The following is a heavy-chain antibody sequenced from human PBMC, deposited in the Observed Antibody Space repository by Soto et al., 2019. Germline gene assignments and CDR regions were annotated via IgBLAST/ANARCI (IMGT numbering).Heavy chain of an antibody. CDR2: IYWDDDK. CDR3: AHRSMVRGVRYFDY. V-gene: IGHV2-5*02. Sequence: QITLKESGPTLVKPTQTLTLTCTFSGFSLSTSGVGVGWIRQPPGKALEWLALIYWDDDKRYSPSLKSRLTITKDTAKNQVALTMTNMDPVDTATYYCAHRSMVRGVRYFDYWGQGTLVTVSS. D-gene: IGHD3-10*01. J-gene: IGHJ4*02. CDR1: GFSLSTSGVG.